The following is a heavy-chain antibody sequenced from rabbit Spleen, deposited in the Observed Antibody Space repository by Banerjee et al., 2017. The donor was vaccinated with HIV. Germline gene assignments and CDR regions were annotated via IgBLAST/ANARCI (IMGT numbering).Heavy chain of an antibody. CDR2: INIVTGKS. CDR1: SFSFSDRDV. J-gene: IGHJ4*01. CDR3: ARDLVAVIGWNFNL. D-gene: IGHD1-1*01. V-gene: IGHV1S45*01. Sequence: QEQLVESGGGLVKPGASLTLTCKASSFSFSDRDVMCWVRQAPGKGLEWIACINIVTGKSVYASWAKGRFTMSRTSSTTVTLQMTSLTAADTATYFCARDLVAVIGWNFNLWGPGTLVTVS.